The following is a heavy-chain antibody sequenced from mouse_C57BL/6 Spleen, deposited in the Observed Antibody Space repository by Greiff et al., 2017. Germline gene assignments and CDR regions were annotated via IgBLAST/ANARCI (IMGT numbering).Heavy chain of an antibody. CDR1: GYTFTSYW. D-gene: IGHD2-4*01. CDR3: ARWDYDDYFDY. CDR2: IDPSDSYT. J-gene: IGHJ2*01. Sequence: QVQLKQPGAELVMPGASVKLSCKASGYTFTSYWMHWVKQRPGQGLEWIGEIDPSDSYTNYNQKFKGKSTLTVDTSSSTAYMQLSSLTSEDSAVDYCARWDYDDYFDYWGQGTTLTVSS. V-gene: IGHV1-69*01.